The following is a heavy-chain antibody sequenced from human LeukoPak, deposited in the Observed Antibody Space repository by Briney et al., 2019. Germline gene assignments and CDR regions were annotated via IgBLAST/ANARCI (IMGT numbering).Heavy chain of an antibody. CDR3: ARNKDTWMGYYYYYGMDV. Sequence: ASVKVSCKASGYTFTGYYMHWVRQAPGQGLEGMGWINPNSGGTNYAQKFQGRVTMTRDTSISTAYMELSRLRSDDTAVYYCARNKDTWMGYYYYYGMDVWGQGTTVTVSS. V-gene: IGHV1-2*02. J-gene: IGHJ6*02. CDR2: INPNSGGT. CDR1: GYTFTGYY. D-gene: IGHD1-20*01.